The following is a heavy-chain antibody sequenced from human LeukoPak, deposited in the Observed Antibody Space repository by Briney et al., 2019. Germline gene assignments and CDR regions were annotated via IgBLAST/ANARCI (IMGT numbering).Heavy chain of an antibody. CDR1: GFTFSSYA. J-gene: IGHJ4*02. D-gene: IGHD3-10*01. CDR3: AKRVSSVRGVITPLDY. Sequence: PGGSLRLSCAASGFTFSSYAMSWVRQAPGKRLEWVSAISGSGGSTYYADSVKGRFTISRDNSKNTLYLQMNSLRAEDTAVYYCAKRVSSVRGVITPLDYWGQGTLVTVSS. CDR2: ISGSGGST. V-gene: IGHV3-23*01.